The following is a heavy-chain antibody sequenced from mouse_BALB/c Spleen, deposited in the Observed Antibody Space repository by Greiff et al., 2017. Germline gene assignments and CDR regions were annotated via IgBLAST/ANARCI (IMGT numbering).Heavy chain of an antibody. D-gene: IGHD1-3*01. CDR1: GYAFTNYL. J-gene: IGHJ4*01. CDR3: EREDDNHYYAMDY. CDR2: INPGSGGT. V-gene: IGHV1-54*01. Sequence: VQLQQSGAELVRPGTSVKVSCKASGYAFTNYLIEWVKQRPGQGLEWIGVINPGSGGTNYNEKFKGKATLTADKSSSTAYMQLSSLTSDDSAVYLSEREDDNHYYAMDYWGQGTSVTVSS.